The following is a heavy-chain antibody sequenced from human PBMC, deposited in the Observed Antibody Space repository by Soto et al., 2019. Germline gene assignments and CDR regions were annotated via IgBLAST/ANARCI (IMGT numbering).Heavy chain of an antibody. CDR3: AKDLYSSGWYTRGGFDP. CDR2: ISGSGGST. J-gene: IGHJ5*02. V-gene: IGHV3-23*01. Sequence: GGSLSLSCAASGFTFSSYAMSWVRQAPGKGLEWVSAISGSGGSTYYADPVKGRFTISRDNSKNTLYLQMNSLRAEDTAVYYCAKDLYSSGWYTRGGFDPWGQGTLVTVSS. CDR1: GFTFSSYA. D-gene: IGHD6-19*01.